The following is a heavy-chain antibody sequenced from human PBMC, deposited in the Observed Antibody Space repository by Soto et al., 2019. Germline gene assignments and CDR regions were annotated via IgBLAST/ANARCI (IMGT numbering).Heavy chain of an antibody. J-gene: IGHJ6*02. CDR3: TTDSGSYYGMDV. CDR2: IKSKTDGGTT. V-gene: IGHV3-15*07. Sequence: GGSLRLSCAASGFTFSNAWMNWVRQAPGKGLEWVGRIKSKTDGGTTDYAAPVKGRFTISRGDSKNTLYLQMNSLKTEDTAVYYCTTDSGSYYGMDVWGQGTTVTVSS. D-gene: IGHD1-26*01. CDR1: GFTFSNAW.